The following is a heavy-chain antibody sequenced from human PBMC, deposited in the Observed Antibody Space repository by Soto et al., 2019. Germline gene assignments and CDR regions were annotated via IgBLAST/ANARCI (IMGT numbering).Heavy chain of an antibody. J-gene: IGHJ4*02. CDR1: GGSLITGSYY. V-gene: IGHV4-61*01. CDR3: ARQMASEAPFDY. D-gene: IGHD5-12*01. Sequence: SETLSLTCTVSGGSLITGSYYWSWIRQPPGKGLEWIGYIYYSGSTNCNPSLKSRVTISVDTSKNQFSLKLSSVTAADTAVYYYARQMASEAPFDYWGQGTLVTVSS. CDR2: IYYSGST.